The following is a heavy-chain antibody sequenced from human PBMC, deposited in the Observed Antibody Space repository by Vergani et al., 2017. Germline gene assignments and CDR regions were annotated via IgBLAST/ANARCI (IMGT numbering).Heavy chain of an antibody. CDR1: GFTFRRYA. J-gene: IGHJ4*02. V-gene: IGHV3-23*01. CDR3: VKDAGSYENFFDS. CDR2: LTGGGGST. Sequence: EVQLLESGGSLKQKGGWGRMSCAEVGFTFRRYAMHWVRQAPGKGLEWVSALTGGGGSTYYADSFKGRFIISRDNSRDTLYLQMNSLRPEDTATYYCVKDAGSYENFFDSWGQGTLVTVSS. D-gene: IGHD1-26*01.